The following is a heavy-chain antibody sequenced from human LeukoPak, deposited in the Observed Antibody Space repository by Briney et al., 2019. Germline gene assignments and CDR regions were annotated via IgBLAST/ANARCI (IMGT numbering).Heavy chain of an antibody. CDR2: IYYSGST. CDR3: ARDWSSSTSCYDAFDI. D-gene: IGHD2-2*01. V-gene: IGHV4-31*03. CDR1: GGSISSGTYY. J-gene: IGHJ3*02. Sequence: PSETLSLTCTVSGGSISSGTYYWSWIRQHPGKGLEWIGYIYYSGSTYYNPSLKSRVTISVDTSKNQFYLKLSSVTAADTAVYYCARDWSSSTSCYDAFDIWGQGTMVTVSS.